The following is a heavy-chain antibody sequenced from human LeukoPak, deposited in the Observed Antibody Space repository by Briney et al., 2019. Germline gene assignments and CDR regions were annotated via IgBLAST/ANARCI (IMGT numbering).Heavy chain of an antibody. CDR1: GYTFTNYF. D-gene: IGHD3-22*01. Sequence: ASVKVSCKASGYTFTNYFIHWVRQAPGQGLEWMGIINPSGGRTTYAQKFQGRVTMTGDTSASTIYMELSSLRSEDTAVYYCARAHPPTYYVPSSGYLSGHDASDIWGLGTMVTVSS. J-gene: IGHJ3*02. V-gene: IGHV1-46*01. CDR2: INPSGGRT. CDR3: ARAHPPTYYVPSSGYLSGHDASDI.